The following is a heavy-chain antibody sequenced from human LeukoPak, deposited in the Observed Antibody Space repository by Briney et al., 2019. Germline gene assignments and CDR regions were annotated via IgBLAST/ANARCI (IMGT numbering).Heavy chain of an antibody. D-gene: IGHD4-17*01. CDR2: TKSKTDGGTT. J-gene: IGHJ4*02. CDR1: GFTFSSYA. V-gene: IGHV3-15*01. CDR3: TTEFYTTVTVDHDY. Sequence: GGSLRLSCAASGFTFSSYAVSWVRQAPGKGLEWVGRTKSKTDGGTTDYAAPVKGRFTISRDDSKNTLYLQMNSLKTEDTAVYYCTTEFYTTVTVDHDYWGQGTLVTVSS.